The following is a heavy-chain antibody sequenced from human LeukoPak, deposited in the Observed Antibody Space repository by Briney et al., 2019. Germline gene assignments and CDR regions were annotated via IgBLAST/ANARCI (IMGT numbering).Heavy chain of an antibody. Sequence: ASVKVSCKVSGYTLTELSMHWVRQAPGKGLEWMGGFDPEDGETIYAQKFQGRVTMTEDTSTDTAYMELSSLRSEDTAVYYCATDFIAAAGFDYWGQGTLVTVSS. D-gene: IGHD6-13*01. J-gene: IGHJ4*02. V-gene: IGHV1-24*01. CDR3: ATDFIAAAGFDY. CDR1: GYTLTELS. CDR2: FDPEDGET.